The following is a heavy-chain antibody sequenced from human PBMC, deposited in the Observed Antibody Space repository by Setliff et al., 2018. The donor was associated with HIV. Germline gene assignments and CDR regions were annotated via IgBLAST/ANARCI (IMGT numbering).Heavy chain of an antibody. CDR3: ARESTDSSGYYRGYFDY. Sequence: PSETLSLTCAVYGGSFTTYYWSWIRQPPGKGLEWIGEINHIGSTNYNPSLKSRVTISIDMSKNQFSLKLTSVTAADTAVYYCARESTDSSGYYRGYFDYWGQGTLVTVSS. D-gene: IGHD6-19*01. CDR1: GGSFTTYY. V-gene: IGHV4-34*01. J-gene: IGHJ4*02. CDR2: INHIGST.